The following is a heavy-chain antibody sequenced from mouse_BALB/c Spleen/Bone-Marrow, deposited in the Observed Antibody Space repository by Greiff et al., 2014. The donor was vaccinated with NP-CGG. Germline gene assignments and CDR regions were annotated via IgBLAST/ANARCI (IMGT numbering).Heavy chain of an antibody. CDR1: GFNIKDHY. D-gene: IGHD2-14*01. J-gene: IGHJ1*01. Sequence: VQLQQSGANLVRPGALVKLSCKASGFNIKDHYIHWVRQRPEQDLEWIGWIDPENSITINDPRFQGKAIITADTSSNTAYLQVSSLTSEDTAVYYCDRGRYDWYFDVWGAGTTVTVSS. V-gene: IGHV14-1*02. CDR3: DRGRYDWYFDV. CDR2: IDPENSIT.